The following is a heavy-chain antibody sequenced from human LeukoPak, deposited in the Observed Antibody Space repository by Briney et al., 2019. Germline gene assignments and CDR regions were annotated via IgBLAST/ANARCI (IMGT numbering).Heavy chain of an antibody. CDR1: GGSISSYY. CDR2: IYYSGST. Sequence: SETLSLTCTVSGGSISSYYWSWIRQPPGKGLEWIGYIYYSGSTNYNPSLKSRVTISVDTSKNQFSLKLSSVTAADTAVYYCARGGPTYYYDSSGFDYWGQGALVTVSS. CDR3: ARGGPTYYYDSSGFDY. J-gene: IGHJ4*02. V-gene: IGHV4-59*01. D-gene: IGHD3-22*01.